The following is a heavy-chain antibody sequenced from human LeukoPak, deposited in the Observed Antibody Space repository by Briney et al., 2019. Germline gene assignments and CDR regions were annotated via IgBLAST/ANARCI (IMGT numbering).Heavy chain of an antibody. CDR3: ARDGTVGATISTGWFDP. V-gene: IGHV4-59*01. D-gene: IGHD1-26*01. J-gene: IGHJ5*02. CDR2: IYYSGST. Sequence: PSETLSLTCTVSGGSISSYYWSWIRQPPGKGLEWIGYIYYSGSTNYNPSLKSRVTISVDTSKNQFSLKLSSVTAADTAVYYCARDGTVGATISTGWFDPWGQGTLVTVSS. CDR1: GGSISSYY.